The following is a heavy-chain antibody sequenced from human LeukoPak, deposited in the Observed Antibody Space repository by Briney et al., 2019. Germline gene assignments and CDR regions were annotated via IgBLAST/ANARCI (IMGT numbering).Heavy chain of an antibody. CDR1: GFTFSSYA. CDR3: AREECSGGSCYAYYYGMDV. Sequence: PGRSLRLSCAASGFTFSSYAMHWVRQAPGKGLEWVAVISYDGSNKYYADSVKGRLTISRDNSKNTLYLQMNSLRGEDTAVYYCAREECSGGSCYAYYYGMDVWGQGTTVTVSS. J-gene: IGHJ6*02. V-gene: IGHV3-30*04. CDR2: ISYDGSNK. D-gene: IGHD2-15*01.